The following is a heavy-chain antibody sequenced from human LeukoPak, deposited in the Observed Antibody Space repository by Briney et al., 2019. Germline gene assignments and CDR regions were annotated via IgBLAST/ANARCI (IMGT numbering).Heavy chain of an antibody. Sequence: ASVKVSCKASGYTFTSYDINWVRQATGQGLEWMGWMNPNSGNTGHAQKFQGRVTMTRNTSISTAYMELSSLRSEDTAVYYCARGQNYDILTGYYFRRVFYYYYMDVWGKGTTVTISS. CDR3: ARGQNYDILTGYYFRRVFYYYYMDV. CDR2: MNPNSGNT. CDR1: GYTFTSYD. V-gene: IGHV1-8*01. D-gene: IGHD3-9*01. J-gene: IGHJ6*03.